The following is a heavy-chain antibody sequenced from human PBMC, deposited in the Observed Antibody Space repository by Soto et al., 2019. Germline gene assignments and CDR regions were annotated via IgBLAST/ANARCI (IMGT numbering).Heavy chain of an antibody. CDR1: GYTFTSYD. V-gene: IGHV1-8*01. CDR3: ARGDRYYYGSGRPAYAFDI. J-gene: IGHJ3*02. CDR2: MNPNSGNT. D-gene: IGHD3-10*01. Sequence: QVQLVQSGAEVKKPGASVKVSCKASGYTFTSYDINWVRQATGQGLEWMGWMNPNSGNTGYAQKFQGRVTMTRNTHISTAYMELSSLRSEDTAVYYRARGDRYYYGSGRPAYAFDIWGQGTKVPVSS.